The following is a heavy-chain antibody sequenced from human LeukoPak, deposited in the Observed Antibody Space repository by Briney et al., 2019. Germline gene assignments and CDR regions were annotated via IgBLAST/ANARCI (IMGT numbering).Heavy chain of an antibody. CDR3: ASYSGYDSLFDY. CDR1: GFTFSSYS. J-gene: IGHJ4*02. D-gene: IGHD5-12*01. V-gene: IGHV3-48*04. CDR2: ISSSGSTI. Sequence: GGSLRLSCAASGFTFSSYSMNWVRQAPGKGLEWVSYISSSGSTIYYADSVKGRFTISRDNAKNSLYLQMNSLRAEDTAVYYCASYSGYDSLFDYWGQGTLVTVSS.